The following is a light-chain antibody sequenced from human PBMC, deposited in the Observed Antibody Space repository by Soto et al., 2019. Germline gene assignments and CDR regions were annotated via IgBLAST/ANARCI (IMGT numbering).Light chain of an antibody. Sequence: DIQMTQSPSSLAASVGDTVTITCRASQTITNSLNWYQKKPEKAPNLLIYAASTLQTGVPLRFSGSGSGTDFTLTISSLQPEDFATYYCQQSYSTPRPFGQGTNVEIE. CDR3: QQSYSTPRP. J-gene: IGKJ1*01. CDR1: QTITNS. V-gene: IGKV1-39*01. CDR2: AAS.